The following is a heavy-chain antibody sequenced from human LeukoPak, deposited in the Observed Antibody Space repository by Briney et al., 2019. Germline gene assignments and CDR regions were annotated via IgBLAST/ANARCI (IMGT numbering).Heavy chain of an antibody. Sequence: GGSLRLSCAASGFTFSSYAMHWVRQAPGKGLEWVAVISYDGSNKYYADPVKGRFTISRDNSKNTLYLQMNSLRAEDTAVYYCARRPKYCSGGSCYDWFDPWGQGTLVTVSS. V-gene: IGHV3-30*04. CDR3: ARRPKYCSGGSCYDWFDP. D-gene: IGHD2-15*01. CDR2: ISYDGSNK. CDR1: GFTFSSYA. J-gene: IGHJ5*02.